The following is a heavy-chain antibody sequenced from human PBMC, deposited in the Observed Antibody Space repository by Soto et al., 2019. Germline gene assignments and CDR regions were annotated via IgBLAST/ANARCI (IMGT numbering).Heavy chain of an antibody. J-gene: IGHJ4*02. CDR2: IYYSGST. CDR3: ARSPAAVADPGNFDY. V-gene: IGHV4-59*01. CDR1: GCSISIYY. D-gene: IGHD6-19*01. Sequence: SETLSLTCTVSGCSISIYYLSWIQQPPGKGLEWIGYIYYSGSTNYNPSLKSRVTISVDTSKNQFSLKLSSVTAADTAVYYCARSPAAVADPGNFDYWGQGTLVTVS.